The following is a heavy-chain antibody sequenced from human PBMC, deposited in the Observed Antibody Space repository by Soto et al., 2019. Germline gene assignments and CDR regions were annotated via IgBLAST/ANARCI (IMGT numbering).Heavy chain of an antibody. D-gene: IGHD6-13*01. CDR2: ISGSGGST. Sequence: TGGSLRLSCAASGFTFSSYAMSWVRQAPGKGLEWVSAISGSGGSTYYADSVKGRFTISRDNSKNTLYLQMNSLRAEDTAVYYCAKILAAAAMGYYYYGMDVWVQGPTVSVSS. CDR3: AKILAAAAMGYYYYGMDV. J-gene: IGHJ6*02. V-gene: IGHV3-23*01. CDR1: GFTFSSYA.